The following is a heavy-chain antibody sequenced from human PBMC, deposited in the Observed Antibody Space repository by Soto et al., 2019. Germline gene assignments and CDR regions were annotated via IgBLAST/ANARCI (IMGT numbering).Heavy chain of an antibody. CDR2: IHSGGSA. J-gene: IGHJ4*02. D-gene: IGHD6-19*01. CDR3: ARGRSDWYPLDY. V-gene: IGHV3-53*01. CDR1: GFSVSSEY. Sequence: LRLSCSASGFSVSSEYMNWVRQAPGKGLEWVSVIHSGGSAYYAESVKGRVTISRDSSKNTLYLQMNSLRAEDTAVYYCARGRSDWYPLDYWGQGALVTVSS.